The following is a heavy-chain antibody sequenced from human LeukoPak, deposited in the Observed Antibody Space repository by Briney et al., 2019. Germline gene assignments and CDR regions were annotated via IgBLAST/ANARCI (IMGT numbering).Heavy chain of an antibody. CDR1: GFTFSSYA. D-gene: IGHD6-19*01. Sequence: PGGSLRLSCTASGFTFSSYAMSWVRQAPGKGLEWVSAISGSGGSTYYADSVKGRFTISRDNSKNTLYLQMNSLRAEDTAVYYCAKCVAGTLIAPDYWGQGTLVTVSS. CDR2: ISGSGGST. V-gene: IGHV3-23*01. J-gene: IGHJ4*02. CDR3: AKCVAGTLIAPDY.